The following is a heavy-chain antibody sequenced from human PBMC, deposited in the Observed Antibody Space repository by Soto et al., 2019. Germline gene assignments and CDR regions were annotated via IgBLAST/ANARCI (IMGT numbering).Heavy chain of an antibody. CDR3: ARLPKASVVTG. V-gene: IGHV3-21*01. Sequence: VQLMESGGGLVYPGASLRLSCETSGFSFRDHSMNWVRQAPGKGLQWVSYISSTGNDIHYADSVKGRFTVSRDNAKNALFLQMNSLRDDDSAIYYCARLPKASVVTGWGHGNLVTVSA. J-gene: IGHJ4*01. CDR1: GFSFRDHS. D-gene: IGHD2-21*02. CDR2: ISSTGNDI.